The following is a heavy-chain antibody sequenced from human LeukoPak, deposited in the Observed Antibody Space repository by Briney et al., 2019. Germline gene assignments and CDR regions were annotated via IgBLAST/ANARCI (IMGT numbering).Heavy chain of an antibody. V-gene: IGHV3-33*06. D-gene: IGHD1/OR15-1a*01. CDR3: AKKRGKTGAGTVYSQH. CDR1: GFTFSYYA. Sequence: PGRSLRLSCSASGFTFSYYAIHWVRQAPGKGLEWVALIWSDGSNKYYADSVKGRITISRDNSKNTVYLQMNSLRAEDTAVYYCAKKRGKTGAGTVYSQHWGQGPRAPVPS. J-gene: IGHJ1*01. CDR2: IWSDGSNK.